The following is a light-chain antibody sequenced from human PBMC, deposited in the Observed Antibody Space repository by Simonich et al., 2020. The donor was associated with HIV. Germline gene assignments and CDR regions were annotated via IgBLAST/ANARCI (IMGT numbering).Light chain of an antibody. CDR2: DAS. Sequence: DIQMTQPPSSLSASVGDRVMITCQASQDIINYLNWYQQKPGKAHRLLTYDASNLETGVPSRFSGSGSGTDFTFTISSLQPEDIATYYCQQYDNLPWTFGQGTKVEIK. J-gene: IGKJ1*01. V-gene: IGKV1-33*01. CDR3: QQYDNLPWT. CDR1: QDIINY.